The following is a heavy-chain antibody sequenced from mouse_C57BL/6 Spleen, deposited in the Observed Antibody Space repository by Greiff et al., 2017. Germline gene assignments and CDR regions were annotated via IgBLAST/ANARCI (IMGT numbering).Heavy chain of an antibody. Sequence: VQGVESGPELVKPGASVKISCKASGYAFSSSWMNWVKQRPGKGLEWIGRIYPGDGDTNYNGKFKGKATLTADKSSSTAYMQLSSLTSEDSAVYFCARDDYSNYVRYAMDYWGQGTSVTVSS. D-gene: IGHD2-5*01. J-gene: IGHJ4*01. V-gene: IGHV1-82*01. CDR3: ARDDYSNYVRYAMDY. CDR1: GYAFSSSW. CDR2: IYPGDGDT.